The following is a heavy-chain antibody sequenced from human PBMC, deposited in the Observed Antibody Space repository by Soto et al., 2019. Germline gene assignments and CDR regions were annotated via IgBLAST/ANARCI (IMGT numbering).Heavy chain of an antibody. CDR1: GGSISSGDYY. V-gene: IGHV4-30-4*01. CDR3: ARTNLWCGELSLADQKYYFDY. D-gene: IGHD3-10*01. Sequence: QVQLQESGPGLVKPSQTLSLTCTVSGGSISSGDYYWSWIRQPPGKGLEWIGYIYYSGSTYYNPSLKRRVTISVDTSKNQLSLKLSSGTAADTAVYYCARTNLWCGELSLADQKYYFDYRGQGTLVTVSS. CDR2: IYYSGST. J-gene: IGHJ4*02.